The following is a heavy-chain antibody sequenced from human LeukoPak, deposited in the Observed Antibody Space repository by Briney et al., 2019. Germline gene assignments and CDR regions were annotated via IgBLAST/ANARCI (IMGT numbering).Heavy chain of an antibody. CDR3: AKDAKYRSSPSSSYGMDV. V-gene: IGHV3-30*18. Sequence: GGSLRLSCAASGFSFSSYAMHWVRQAPGKGLEWVALISFDGSNKYYADSVKGRFTISRDNSKNTLYLQMNSLRAEDTAVYYCAKDAKYRSSPSSSYGMDVWGQGTTVTVSS. J-gene: IGHJ6*02. D-gene: IGHD2-2*01. CDR1: GFSFSSYA. CDR2: ISFDGSNK.